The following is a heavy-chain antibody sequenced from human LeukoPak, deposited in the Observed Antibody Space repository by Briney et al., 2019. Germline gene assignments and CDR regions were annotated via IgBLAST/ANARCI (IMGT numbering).Heavy chain of an antibody. V-gene: IGHV6-1*01. CDR2: TYQRSKWYS. Sequence: SQTLSLTCAISGDSVSSDSAAWNWIRQSPSRGLEWLGRTYQRSKWYSDYAVSVKSQITIKPDTSKNQFSLHLNSVTPEDTAVYYCARSGTYRFDYWGQGTLVTVSS. CDR3: ARSGTYRFDY. CDR1: GDSVSSDSAA. D-gene: IGHD1-26*01. J-gene: IGHJ4*02.